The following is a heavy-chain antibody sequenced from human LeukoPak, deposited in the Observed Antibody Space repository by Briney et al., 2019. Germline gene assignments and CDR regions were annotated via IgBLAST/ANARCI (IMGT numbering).Heavy chain of an antibody. CDR3: AKERLKYFDY. J-gene: IGHJ4*02. CDR2: ITRDGGST. CDR1: GFTFDDYV. V-gene: IGHV3-43*01. Sequence: GGSLRLSCEASGFTFDDYVMHWVRQAPGKGLEWVSLITRDGGSTFYADSVKGRFTISRDKSKNSLYLQMNSLRTEDTALYYCAKERLKYFDYWGQGTLVTVSS.